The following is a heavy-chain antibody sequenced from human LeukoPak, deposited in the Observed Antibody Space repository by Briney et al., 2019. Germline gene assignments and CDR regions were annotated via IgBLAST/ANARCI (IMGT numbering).Heavy chain of an antibody. CDR1: GYTFTSYG. CDR3: ARVEYYYDSSGYYRDAFDI. CDR2: ISAYNGNT. J-gene: IGHJ3*02. D-gene: IGHD3-22*01. V-gene: IGHV1-18*01. Sequence: ASVKVSCKASGYTFTSYGISWVRQAPGRGLEWMGWISAYNGNTNYAQKLQGRVTMTTDTSTSTAYMELRSLRSDDTAVYYCARVEYYYDSSGYYRDAFDIWGQGTMVTVSS.